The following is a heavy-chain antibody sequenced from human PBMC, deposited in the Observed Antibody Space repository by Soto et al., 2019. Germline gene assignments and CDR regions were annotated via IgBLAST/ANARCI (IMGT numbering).Heavy chain of an antibody. V-gene: IGHV4-39*01. D-gene: IGHD4-17*01. J-gene: IGHJ4*02. CDR2: IYYSGST. CDR1: GGSISSSSYY. Sequence: SETLSLTCTVSGGSISSSSYYWGWIRQPPGKGLEWIGSIYYSGSTYYNPSLKSRVTISVDTSKNQFSLKLSSVTAADTAVYYCARRWGHGDYARFDYWGQGTLVTVSS. CDR3: ARRWGHGDYARFDY.